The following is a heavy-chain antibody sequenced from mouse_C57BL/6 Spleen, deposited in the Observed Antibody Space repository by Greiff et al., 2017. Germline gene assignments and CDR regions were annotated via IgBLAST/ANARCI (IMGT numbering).Heavy chain of an antibody. V-gene: IGHV14-3*01. CDR2: IDPANGNT. Sequence: EVQLVESVAELVRPGASVKLSCTASGFNIKNTYMHWVKQRPEQGLEWIGRIDPANGNTKYAPKFQGKATITADTSSHTAYLQLSSLTSEDTAIYYCARGDYYGSSYVGYFDVWGTGTTVTVSS. CDR3: ARGDYYGSSYVGYFDV. J-gene: IGHJ1*03. D-gene: IGHD1-1*01. CDR1: GFNIKNTY.